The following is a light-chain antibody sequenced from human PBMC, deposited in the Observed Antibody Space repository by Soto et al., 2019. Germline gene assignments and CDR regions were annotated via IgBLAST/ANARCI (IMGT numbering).Light chain of an antibody. Sequence: EIVLTQSPGTLSLSPGERATLSCRASQSVSSSYLAWYQQKPGQAPRLLIYGASSRPTGIPDRFSGSGSGTDFTLTISRLEPEDFAVYYCQQYGISPFTFGPGTKVDIK. CDR3: QQYGISPFT. J-gene: IGKJ3*01. CDR1: QSVSSSY. V-gene: IGKV3-20*01. CDR2: GAS.